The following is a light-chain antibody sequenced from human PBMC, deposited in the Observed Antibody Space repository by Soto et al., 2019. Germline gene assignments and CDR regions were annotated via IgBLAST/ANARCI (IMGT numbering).Light chain of an antibody. Sequence: DIQMTQSPSTLSASVGDRVTITCRASQNIYDWFAWYQQKPGEAPNLLIYKSSNLESGVPSRFSGSGFGTEFTLTISSLQPDDFATYYCQQFNDYSWTFGQGTKVEIK. CDR1: QNIYDW. J-gene: IGKJ1*01. V-gene: IGKV1-5*03. CDR3: QQFNDYSWT. CDR2: KSS.